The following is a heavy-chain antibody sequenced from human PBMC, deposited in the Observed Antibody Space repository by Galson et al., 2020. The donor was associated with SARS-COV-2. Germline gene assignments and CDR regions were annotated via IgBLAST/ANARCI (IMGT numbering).Heavy chain of an antibody. CDR1: GFSLNTSAVG. Sequence: SGPTLVKPTQTLTLTCTFSGFSLNTSAVGVGWIRQPPGKALEWLALLFWDNDKWYSPSLKSRLNINNDASKNQVVLTMTNMDPVDTATYYCAHSSGWAVTGHNWLDPWGQGTLVTVSS. J-gene: IGHJ5*02. CDR2: LFWDNDK. V-gene: IGHV2-5*02. D-gene: IGHD1-20*01. CDR3: AHSSGWAVTGHNWLDP.